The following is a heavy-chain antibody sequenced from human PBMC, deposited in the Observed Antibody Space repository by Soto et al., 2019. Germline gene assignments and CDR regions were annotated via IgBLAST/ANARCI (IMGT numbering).Heavy chain of an antibody. D-gene: IGHD3-3*01. CDR3: ARTLRFLEWLLYDYYGMDV. Sequence: NPSETLSLTCAVYGGSFSGYYWSWIRQPPGKWLEWIGEINHSGSTNYNPSLKSRVTISVDTSKNQFSLKLSSVTAADTAVYYCARTLRFLEWLLYDYYGMDVWGQGXTVTVYS. J-gene: IGHJ6*02. CDR2: INHSGST. CDR1: GGSFSGYY. V-gene: IGHV4-34*01.